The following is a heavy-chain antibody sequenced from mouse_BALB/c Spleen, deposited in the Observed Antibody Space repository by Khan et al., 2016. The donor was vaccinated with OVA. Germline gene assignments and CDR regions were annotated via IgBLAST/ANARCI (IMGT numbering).Heavy chain of an antibody. Sequence: QVRLQQSGAELVKPGASVKLSCKASGYTFTSFYMYWVKQRPGQGLEWIGEINPNNGGTNVNEKFKSKATLTVDKSSSTAYMELSSLTSEDSAVYYCTRGGYGSPFDYWGQGTLVTVSA. CDR1: GYTFTSFY. V-gene: IGHV1S81*02. CDR2: INPNNGGT. CDR3: TRGGYGSPFDY. J-gene: IGHJ3*01. D-gene: IGHD1-1*01.